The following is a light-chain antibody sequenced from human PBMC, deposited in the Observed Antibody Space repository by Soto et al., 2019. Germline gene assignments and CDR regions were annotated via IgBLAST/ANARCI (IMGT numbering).Light chain of an antibody. V-gene: IGKV1-12*01. CDR3: QQANSFPYT. CDR1: QGISSW. Sequence: DIKMTQSPSYVSASVGDRITITCRASQGISSWLAWYPQKPGKAPKLLIYAAASLQRGVQSRCCGSGSWTNFTLPLSSLQHEDFATYYSQQANSFPYTFGQGTKLEIK. CDR2: AAA. J-gene: IGKJ2*01.